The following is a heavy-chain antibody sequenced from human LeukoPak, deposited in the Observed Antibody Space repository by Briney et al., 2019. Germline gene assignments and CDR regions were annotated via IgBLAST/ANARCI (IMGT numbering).Heavy chain of an antibody. CDR3: AKDLGRYRNNFFDY. CDR2: ISGSGGGT. Sequence: TGGSLRLSCAASGFTFSSIAMSWVRQAPDKGLEWVSTISGSGGGTYYADSVKGRFTISRDDSKNTLYLQMNSLRADDTAVYYCAKDLGRYRNNFFDYWGQGNSVTVSS. V-gene: IGHV3-23*01. D-gene: IGHD1-26*01. CDR1: GFTFSSIA. J-gene: IGHJ4*02.